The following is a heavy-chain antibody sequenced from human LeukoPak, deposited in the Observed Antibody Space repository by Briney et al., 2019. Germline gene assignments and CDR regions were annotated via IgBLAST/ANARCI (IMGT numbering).Heavy chain of an antibody. CDR1: GFTFSSYG. J-gene: IGHJ4*02. V-gene: IGHV3-33*01. Sequence: GGSLRLSCAASGFTFSSYGMHWVRQAPGKGLEWVAVIWYDGSNKYYADSVKGRFTISRDNSKNTLYLQMNSLRAEDTAVYYCARGLSEIVGATKVDYWGQGTLVTVSS. CDR2: IWYDGSNK. D-gene: IGHD1-26*01. CDR3: ARGLSEIVGATKVDY.